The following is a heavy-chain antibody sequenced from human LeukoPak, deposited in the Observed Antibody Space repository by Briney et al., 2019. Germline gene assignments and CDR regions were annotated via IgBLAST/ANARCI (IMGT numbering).Heavy chain of an antibody. D-gene: IGHD3-22*01. CDR3: ARGSRYYYDSSGYWDY. CDR1: GYTFTSYD. Sequence: ASVKVSCKASGYTFTSYDINWVRQATGQGLEWMGWMNPNSGNTGYAQKFQGRVTITRNTSISTAYMELSSLRSEDTAVYYCARGSRYYYDSSGYWDYWGQGTLVTVSS. J-gene: IGHJ4*02. CDR2: MNPNSGNT. V-gene: IGHV1-8*03.